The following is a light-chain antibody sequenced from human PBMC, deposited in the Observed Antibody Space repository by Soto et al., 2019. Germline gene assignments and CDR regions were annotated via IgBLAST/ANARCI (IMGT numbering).Light chain of an antibody. V-gene: IGKV3-15*01. Sequence: DMVRTQSPATLSVSPEDRAILACSARQSVSSNLAWYQHKPGQAPRVLIYGASTRPTGIPARFSGSGSVTAFTITISRLQYEDFAVYYCQQYNKWHSWTFGQGTKVEIK. J-gene: IGKJ1*01. CDR3: QQYNKWHSWT. CDR1: QSVSSN. CDR2: GAS.